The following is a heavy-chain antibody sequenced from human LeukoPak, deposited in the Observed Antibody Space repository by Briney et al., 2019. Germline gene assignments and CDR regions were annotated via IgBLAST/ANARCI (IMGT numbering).Heavy chain of an antibody. CDR2: ISTYNANT. Sequence: ASVKVSCKASGYSFTSYGISWVRQAPGQGLEWMGWISTYNANTNYALKLQGRVTLTTDTSTSTAYMELSSLRSEDTAVYYCARETTLTDELRFLEWLSPTTYYYYGMDVWGQGTTVTVSS. D-gene: IGHD3-3*01. J-gene: IGHJ6*02. V-gene: IGHV1-18*01. CDR1: GYSFTSYG. CDR3: ARETTLTDELRFLEWLSPTTYYYYGMDV.